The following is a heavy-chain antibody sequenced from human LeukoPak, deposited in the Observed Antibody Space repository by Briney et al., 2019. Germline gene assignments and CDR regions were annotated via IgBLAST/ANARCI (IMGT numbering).Heavy chain of an antibody. Sequence: GGSLRLSCAASGFXFSGYYISWIRQAPGKGLEWVSYISSSSSIIYYVDSVKGRFTISRDNAKNSLYLQMNSLRDEDTAVYYCARDQRFFPGDAFDIWGQGTMVTVSS. V-gene: IGHV3-11*04. D-gene: IGHD3-3*01. CDR1: GFXFSGYY. CDR3: ARDQRFFPGDAFDI. J-gene: IGHJ3*02. CDR2: ISSSSSII.